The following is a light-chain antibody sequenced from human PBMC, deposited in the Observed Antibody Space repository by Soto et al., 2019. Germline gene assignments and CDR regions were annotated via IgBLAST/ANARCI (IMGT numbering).Light chain of an antibody. Sequence: QSALTQPASVSGSPGQSITISCTGTSSDVGGYNYVSWYQQHPGKAPKLMIDDVSNRPSGVSNRFAGSKSGNTASLTISGLQAADEADYYGSSYTSSSTLVFGGGPRLTVL. V-gene: IGLV2-14*01. CDR1: SSDVGGYNY. J-gene: IGLJ2*01. CDR3: SSYTSSSTLV. CDR2: DVS.